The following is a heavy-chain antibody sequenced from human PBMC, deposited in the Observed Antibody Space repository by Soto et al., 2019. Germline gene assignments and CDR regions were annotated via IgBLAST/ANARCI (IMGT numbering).Heavy chain of an antibody. CDR3: ARPRGVGATTDGFDY. Sequence: QVQLQESGPGLVKPSETLSLTCTVSGGSISSYYWCWIRQPPGKGLEWIGYIYYSGSTNYNPSLRSRVTISVDTSKNQFSLKLSSVTAADTAVYYCARPRGVGATTDGFDYWGQGTLVTVSS. D-gene: IGHD1-26*01. CDR1: GGSISSYY. CDR2: IYYSGST. V-gene: IGHV4-59*01. J-gene: IGHJ4*02.